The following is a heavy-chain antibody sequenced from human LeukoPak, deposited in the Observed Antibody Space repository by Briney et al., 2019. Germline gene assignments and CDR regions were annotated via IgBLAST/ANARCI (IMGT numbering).Heavy chain of an antibody. CDR2: ITGSDGTS. Sequence: GTSLRLSCVASGFTFTNYAMSWVRQAPGKGLEWVSAITGSDGTSHYAESVKGRFTISRDNSKNTLYLQVNSLRAEHAAVYYCAKWGDYVILTGYYVPDYWGQGTLVTVSS. J-gene: IGHJ4*02. V-gene: IGHV3-23*01. D-gene: IGHD3-9*01. CDR1: GFTFTNYA. CDR3: AKWGDYVILTGYYVPDY.